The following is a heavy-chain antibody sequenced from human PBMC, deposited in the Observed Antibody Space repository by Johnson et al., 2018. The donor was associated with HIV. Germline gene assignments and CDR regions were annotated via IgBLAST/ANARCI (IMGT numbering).Heavy chain of an antibody. CDR3: ARDDDVKAFDI. CDR2: IKQDGSEK. Sequence: VQLVESGGGLVQPGGSLRLSCAASGFTFSSYWMSWVRQAPGKGLVWVANIKQDGSEKYYVDSVKGRFTISRDNAKNSLYLQMNSLRAEDTAVYYCARDDDVKAFDIWGQGTMVTVSS. V-gene: IGHV3-7*05. CDR1: GFTFSSYW. D-gene: IGHD1-1*01. J-gene: IGHJ3*02.